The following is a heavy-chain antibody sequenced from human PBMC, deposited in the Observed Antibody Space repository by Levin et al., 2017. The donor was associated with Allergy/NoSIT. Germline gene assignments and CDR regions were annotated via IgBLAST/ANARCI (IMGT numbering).Heavy chain of an antibody. CDR3: AKDHDPYRGSSSWSMLN. V-gene: IGHV3-30*18. D-gene: IGHD6-13*01. CDR2: MSYDGSSK. Sequence: LSLPCAASGFPFRSYGMHWVRQAPGRGLEWVAVMSYDGSSKNYADSVKGRFTISRDNSKNTLYLEMNSLRAEDTAVYYCAKDHDPYRGSSSWSMLNWGQGTLVTVSS. CDR1: GFPFRSYG. J-gene: IGHJ4*02.